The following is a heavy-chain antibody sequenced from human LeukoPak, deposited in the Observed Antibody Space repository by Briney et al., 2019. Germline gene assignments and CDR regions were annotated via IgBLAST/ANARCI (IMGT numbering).Heavy chain of an antibody. D-gene: IGHD2-15*01. Sequence: GGSLRLSCAASGFTVSSNYMSWVRQAPGKGLEWVSGISGSGGSTNYADSVKGRFTISRDNSKNTLYLQMNSLRAEDTAVYYCAKDARYCSGVTCYSGDPFDIWGQGTMVTVSS. CDR1: GFTVSSNY. CDR2: ISGSGGST. V-gene: IGHV3-23*01. CDR3: AKDARYCSGVTCYSGDPFDI. J-gene: IGHJ3*02.